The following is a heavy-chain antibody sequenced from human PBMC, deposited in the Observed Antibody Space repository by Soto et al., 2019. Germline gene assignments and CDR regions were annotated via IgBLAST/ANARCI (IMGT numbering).Heavy chain of an antibody. J-gene: IGHJ6*03. D-gene: IGHD3-9*01. CDR1: GFTVSSNY. Sequence: GGSLRLSCAASGFTVSSNYMSWVRQAPGKGLEWVSVIYSGGSTYYADSVKGRFTISRDNSKNTLYLQMNSLRAEDTAVYYCARDRDILTGWDYYYYMDVWGKGTTVTVSS. CDR2: IYSGGST. CDR3: ARDRDILTGWDYYYYMDV. V-gene: IGHV3-66*01.